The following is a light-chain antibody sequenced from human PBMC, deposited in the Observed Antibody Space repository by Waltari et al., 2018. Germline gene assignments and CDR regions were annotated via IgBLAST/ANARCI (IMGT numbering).Light chain of an antibody. CDR2: DVT. J-gene: IGLJ3*02. Sequence: QSALTQPPSVSGSPGQSVTISCPATSSDFGKYNRVSWYQQSPGTAPKLMIYDVTNRPSGVPHRFSGSKSGNTASLTISGLQAEDEADYYCSSPTTSITWVFGGGTKLTVL. V-gene: IGLV2-18*02. CDR1: SSDFGKYNR. CDR3: SSPTTSITWV.